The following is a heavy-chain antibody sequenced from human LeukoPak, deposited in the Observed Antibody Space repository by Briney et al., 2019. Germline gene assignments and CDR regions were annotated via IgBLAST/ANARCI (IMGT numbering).Heavy chain of an antibody. CDR2: IYYSGHT. Sequence: KPSETLSLTCSLSGGSISSSRYYCGGIRQPPGNGLEWIGTIYYSGHTYYNPSLKSRVTISVDTSKNQFSLKLSSVNAADTAVYYCGRHRRDLCFWSGSNDAHYYYCIDVWGKGTTVTVSS. V-gene: IGHV4-39*01. J-gene: IGHJ6*03. CDR3: GRHRRDLCFWSGSNDAHYYYCIDV. D-gene: IGHD3-3*01. CDR1: GGSISSSRYY.